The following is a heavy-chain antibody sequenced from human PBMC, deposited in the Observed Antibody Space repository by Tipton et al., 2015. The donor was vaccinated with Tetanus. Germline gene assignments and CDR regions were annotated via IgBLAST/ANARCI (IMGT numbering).Heavy chain of an antibody. CDR3: ARDQARGARGWNYFDF. V-gene: IGHV4-31*03. D-gene: IGHD1-26*01. CDR2: IYNSGGT. CDR1: GGSISSGGYY. Sequence: GLVKPSQTLSLTCTVSGGSISSGGYYWSWIRQHPGKGLEWIGDIYNSGGTYYNPSLKSRVTILVDTTKNQFSLKLKSVTAADTAVYYCARDQARGARGWNYFDFWGQGSLVTVSS. J-gene: IGHJ4*02.